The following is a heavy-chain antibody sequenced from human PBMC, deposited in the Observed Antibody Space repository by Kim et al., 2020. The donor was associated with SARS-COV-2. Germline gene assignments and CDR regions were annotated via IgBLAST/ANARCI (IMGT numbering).Heavy chain of an antibody. D-gene: IGHD6-19*01. V-gene: IGHV5-51*01. CDR3: ARHVGSGLIDY. J-gene: IGHJ4*02. Sequence: TRYSPSFQGQVTISADKSISTAYLQWSSLKASDTAMYYCARHVGSGLIDYWGQGTLVTVSS. CDR2: T.